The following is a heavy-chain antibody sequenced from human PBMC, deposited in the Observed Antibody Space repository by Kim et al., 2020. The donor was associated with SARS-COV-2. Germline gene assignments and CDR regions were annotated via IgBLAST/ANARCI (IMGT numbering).Heavy chain of an antibody. CDR3: ARGDFWSGPLVDV. J-gene: IGHJ6*04. D-gene: IGHD3-3*01. CDR2: IYYSGST. CDR1: GGSISSYY. V-gene: IGHV4-59*01. Sequence: SETLSLTCTVSGGSISSYYWSWIRQPPGKGLEWIGYIYYSGSTNYNPSLKSRVTISVDTSKNQFSLKLSSVTAADTAVYYCARGDFWSGPLVDVWGKGTTVTVSS.